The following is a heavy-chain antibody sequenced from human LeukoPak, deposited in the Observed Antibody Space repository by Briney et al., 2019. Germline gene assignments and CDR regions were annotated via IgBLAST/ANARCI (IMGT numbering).Heavy chain of an antibody. D-gene: IGHD1-26*01. CDR2: ISGSGGST. CDR1: GFTFSIYG. J-gene: IGHJ5*02. V-gene: IGHV3-23*01. CDR3: AKDESGSYGSGWFDP. Sequence: GGSLRLSCAASGFTFSIYGMSWVRQAPGKGLEWVSAISGSGGSTYYADSVKGRFTISRDNSKNTLYLQMNSLRAEDTAVYYCAKDESGSYGSGWFDPWGQGTLVTVSS.